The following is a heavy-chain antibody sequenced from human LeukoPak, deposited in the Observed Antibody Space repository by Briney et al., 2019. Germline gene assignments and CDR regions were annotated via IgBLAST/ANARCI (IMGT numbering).Heavy chain of an antibody. Sequence: PGGSLRLSCAASGFTFSSYSMNWVRQAPGKGLEWVSYISSSSSTIYYADSVKGRFTISRDNAKNSLYLQMNSLRAEDTAVYYCARVLPGYYMDVWGKGTTVTVSS. V-gene: IGHV3-48*01. CDR3: ARVLPGYYMDV. CDR2: ISSSSSTI. D-gene: IGHD2-15*01. J-gene: IGHJ6*03. CDR1: GFTFSSYS.